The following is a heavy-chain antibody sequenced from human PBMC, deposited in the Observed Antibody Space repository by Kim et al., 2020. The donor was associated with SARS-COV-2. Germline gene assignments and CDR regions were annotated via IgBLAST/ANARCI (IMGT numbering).Heavy chain of an antibody. CDR3: ARPYYYDSSGYYHYWYFDL. D-gene: IGHD3-22*01. V-gene: IGHV2-5*02. Sequence: SGPTLVNPTQTLTLTCTFSGFSLSTSGVGVGWIRQPPGKALEWLALIYWDDDKRYSPSLKSRLTITKDTSKNQVVLTMTNMDPVDTATYYCARPYYYDSSGYYHYWYFDLWGRGTLVTVSS. CDR1: GFSLSTSGVG. CDR2: IYWDDDK. J-gene: IGHJ2*01.